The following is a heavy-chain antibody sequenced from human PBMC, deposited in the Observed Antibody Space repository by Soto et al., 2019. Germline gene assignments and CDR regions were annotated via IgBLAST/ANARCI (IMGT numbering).Heavy chain of an antibody. Sequence: QVQLVQSGAEVKKPGSSVKVSCKASGGTFSSYAISWVRQAPGQGLEWMGGIIPIFGTANYAQKFQGRVTITADESTSTAYMELSSLRSEDTAGYYCARAGYSSSWYFGYYYYGMDVWGQGTTVTVSS. D-gene: IGHD6-13*01. CDR1: GGTFSSYA. J-gene: IGHJ6*02. CDR2: IIPIFGTA. CDR3: ARAGYSSSWYFGYYYYGMDV. V-gene: IGHV1-69*01.